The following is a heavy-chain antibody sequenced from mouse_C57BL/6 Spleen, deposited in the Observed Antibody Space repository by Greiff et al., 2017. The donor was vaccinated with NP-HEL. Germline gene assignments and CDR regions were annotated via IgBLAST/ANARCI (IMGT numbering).Heavy chain of an antibody. CDR1: GYAFSSSW. V-gene: IGHV1-82*01. D-gene: IGHD2-4*01. CDR3: LYYDYDGAY. J-gene: IGHJ3*01. Sequence: VKLQESGPELVKPGASVKISCKASGYAFSSSWMNWVKQRPGKGLEWIGRIYPGDGDTNYNGKFKGKATLTADKSSSTAYMQLSSLTSEDSAVYFCLYYDYDGAYWGQGTLVTVSA. CDR2: IYPGDGDT.